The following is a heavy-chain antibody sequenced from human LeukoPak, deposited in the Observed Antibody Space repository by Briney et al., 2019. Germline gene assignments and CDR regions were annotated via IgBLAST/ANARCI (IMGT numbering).Heavy chain of an antibody. D-gene: IGHD2-2*01. Sequence: GGSLRLSCAASGFTFSNYWMSWVRQAPGKGLEWVANIKQDGSEMYYVDSVKGRFTISRDNAKNSLYVQMNSLRAEDTALYYCARGRYCSRTTCYYFDYWGQGTLVTVSS. V-gene: IGHV3-7*01. CDR1: GFTFSNYW. CDR2: IKQDGSEM. J-gene: IGHJ4*02. CDR3: ARGRYCSRTTCYYFDY.